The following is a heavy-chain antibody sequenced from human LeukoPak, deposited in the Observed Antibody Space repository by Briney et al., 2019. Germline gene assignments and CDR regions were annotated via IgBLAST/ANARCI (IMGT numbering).Heavy chain of an antibody. D-gene: IGHD4-17*01. CDR2: IIPIFGTA. Sequence: SVKVSCEDSGGTFSSYAISGVRQAPGQGLEWMGGIIPIFGTANYAQKFQGRVTITADESTSTAYMELSSLRSEDTAVYYCARDTVRPMRYYGIDVWGQGTTVTVSS. V-gene: IGHV1-69*13. CDR3: ARDTVRPMRYYGIDV. CDR1: GGTFSSYA. J-gene: IGHJ6*02.